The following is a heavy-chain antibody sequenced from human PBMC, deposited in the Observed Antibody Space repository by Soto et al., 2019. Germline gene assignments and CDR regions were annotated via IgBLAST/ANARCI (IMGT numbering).Heavy chain of an antibody. D-gene: IGHD2-21*01. Sequence: GGSLRLSCAASGFTFNSYAMSWVRQAPGKGLEWVSTISGSGGSTYYADSVKGRFTISRDNSKNTLYLQMDSLRAEDTAVYYCAKLSSLLYYYMDVWGKGTTVTVSS. CDR3: AKLSSLLYYYMDV. J-gene: IGHJ6*03. CDR1: GFTFNSYA. V-gene: IGHV3-23*01. CDR2: ISGSGGST.